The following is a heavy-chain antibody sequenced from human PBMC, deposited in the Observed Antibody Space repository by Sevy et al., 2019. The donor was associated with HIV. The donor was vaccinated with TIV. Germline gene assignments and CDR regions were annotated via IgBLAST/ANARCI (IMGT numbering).Heavy chain of an antibody. CDR1: GFSFRETW. Sequence: GGSLRLSCAASGFSFRETWMSWVRQGPGKGLELVGRIKSKSDGGTTDYAAPVKGRFTISRDDSKTTLYLQMNSLKTEDTALYYCTTTGYHGGFDIWGQGTMVTVSS. CDR2: IKSKSDGGTT. J-gene: IGHJ3*02. D-gene: IGHD3-16*02. CDR3: TTTGYHGGFDI. V-gene: IGHV3-15*01.